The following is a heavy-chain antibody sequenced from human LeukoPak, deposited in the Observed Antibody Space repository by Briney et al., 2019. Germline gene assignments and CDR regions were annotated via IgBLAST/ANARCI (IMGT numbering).Heavy chain of an antibody. V-gene: IGHV4-59*01. CDR1: GFTFSSYA. D-gene: IGHD3-22*01. CDR3: ASLTTAEAFDI. CDR2: IYDSGST. J-gene: IGHJ3*02. Sequence: GSLRLSCAASGFTFSSYAMSWIRQPPGKGLEWIGYIYDSGSTNYNPSLKSRVTISVDTSKNQFSLKLSSVTAADTAVYYCASLTTAEAFDIWGQGTMVTVSS.